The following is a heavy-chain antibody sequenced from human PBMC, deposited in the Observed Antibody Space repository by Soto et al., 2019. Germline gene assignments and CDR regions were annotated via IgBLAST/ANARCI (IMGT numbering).Heavy chain of an antibody. CDR3: ARGGSASGGYYYYVMDV. D-gene: IGHD3-16*01. Sequence: GGSLRLSCAASGFTVSSNYMSWVRQAPGKGLGWVSVIYSGGSTYYADSVKGRFTISRDNSKNTVYLQMNSLRAEDTAVYYCARGGSASGGYYYYVMDVWGQGTTVTVSS. V-gene: IGHV3-66*01. CDR1: GFTVSSNY. CDR2: IYSGGST. J-gene: IGHJ6*02.